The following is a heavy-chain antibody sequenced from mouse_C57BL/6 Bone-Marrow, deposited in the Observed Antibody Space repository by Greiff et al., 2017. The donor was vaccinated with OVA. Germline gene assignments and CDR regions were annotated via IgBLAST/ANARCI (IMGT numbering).Heavy chain of an antibody. D-gene: IGHD1-1*01. Sequence: EVQLQQSEGGLVQPGSSMKLSCTASGFTFSDYYMAWVRQVPEKGLEWVANINYDGSSTYYLDSLKSRFIISRDNAKNILYLQMSSLKSEDTATYYCARDRGVVAHWYFDVWGTGTTVTVSS. CDR2: INYDGSST. V-gene: IGHV5-16*01. J-gene: IGHJ1*03. CDR1: GFTFSDYY. CDR3: ARDRGVVAHWYFDV.